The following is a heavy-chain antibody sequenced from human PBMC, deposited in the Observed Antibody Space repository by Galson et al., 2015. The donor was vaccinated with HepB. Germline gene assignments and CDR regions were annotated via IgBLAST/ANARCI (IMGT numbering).Heavy chain of an antibody. V-gene: IGHV3-23*01. J-gene: IGHJ4*02. Sequence: SLRLSCAASGFTLNTYAMNWVRQAPGKGLEWVSGIGGTGYSTYYADSVKGRFTISTDNSKNTMYLQMSSLRAEDTAIYYCARDGYNWVAYDSWGQGILVTVSS. CDR1: GFTLNTYA. CDR2: IGGTGYST. D-gene: IGHD1-1*01. CDR3: ARDGYNWVAYDS.